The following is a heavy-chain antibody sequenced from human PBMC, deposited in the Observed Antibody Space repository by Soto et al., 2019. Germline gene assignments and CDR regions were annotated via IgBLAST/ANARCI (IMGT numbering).Heavy chain of an antibody. CDR1: GFTFSSYA. CDR3: AKDMSSGYYGTPEMPFDY. V-gene: IGHV3-23*01. CDR2: ISGSGGST. J-gene: IGHJ4*02. Sequence: GGSLRLSCAASGFTFSSYAMSWVRQAPGKGLEWVSAISGSGGSTYYADSVKGRFTISRDNSKNTLYLQMNSLRAEDTAVYYCAKDMSSGYYGTPEMPFDYWGQGTLVTVSS. D-gene: IGHD3-22*01.